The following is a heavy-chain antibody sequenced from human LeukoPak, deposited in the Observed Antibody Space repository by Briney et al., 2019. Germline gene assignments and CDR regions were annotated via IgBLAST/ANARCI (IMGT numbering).Heavy chain of an antibody. J-gene: IGHJ6*02. V-gene: IGHV3-74*01. CDR2: INTDGSST. Sequence: QPGGSLRLSCAASGFTFSSYWVHWVRQAPGKGLVWVSRINTDGSSTYYADSVKGRFTISRDNSKNTLYLQMNSLRAEDTAVYYCARDGYYYDSSGYSPPYYYYGMDVWGQGTTVTVSS. CDR3: ARDGYYYDSSGYSPPYYYYGMDV. D-gene: IGHD3-22*01. CDR1: GFTFSSYW.